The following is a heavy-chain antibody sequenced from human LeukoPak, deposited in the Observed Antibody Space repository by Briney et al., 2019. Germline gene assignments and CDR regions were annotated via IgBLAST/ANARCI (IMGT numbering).Heavy chain of an antibody. CDR3: ARQPKEGGSFFFTDF. CDR1: GGSFSDYY. J-gene: IGHJ4*02. Sequence: SETLSLTCAVYGGSFSDYYWSWIRQPPGKGLEWIGSIHYSGSTYYIPSLKSRVTMSVATSKSQISLGLTSVTAADTAVYYCARQPKEGGSFFFTDFWGQGTLVTVSS. CDR2: IHYSGST. V-gene: IGHV4-34*01. D-gene: IGHD1-26*01.